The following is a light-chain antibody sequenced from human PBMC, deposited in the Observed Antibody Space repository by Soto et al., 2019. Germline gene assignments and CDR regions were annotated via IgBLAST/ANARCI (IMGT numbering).Light chain of an antibody. Sequence: EMVLTQSPGTLSLSPGERATLSCRASQSVSSSYLAWYQQKPGQAPRLLIYDASNRATGIPARFSGSGSGTDFTLTISSLEPEDFAVYYCQQRSNWWTFGQGTKVDIK. CDR1: QSVSSSY. V-gene: IGKV3-11*01. J-gene: IGKJ1*01. CDR2: DAS. CDR3: QQRSNWWT.